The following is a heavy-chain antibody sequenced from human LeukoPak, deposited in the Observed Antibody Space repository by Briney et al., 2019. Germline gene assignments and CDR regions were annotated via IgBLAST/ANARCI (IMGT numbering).Heavy chain of an antibody. D-gene: IGHD3-3*01. Sequence: SETLSLTCTVSGGSISSYYWSWIRQPPGKGLEWIGYIYYSGSTNYNPSLKSRVTISVDTSKNQFSLKLSSVTAADTAVYYCARLKYYDFWSGSNYYYGMDVWGQGTTVTVSS. CDR1: GGSISSYY. V-gene: IGHV4-59*08. CDR2: IYYSGST. J-gene: IGHJ6*02. CDR3: ARLKYYDFWSGSNYYYGMDV.